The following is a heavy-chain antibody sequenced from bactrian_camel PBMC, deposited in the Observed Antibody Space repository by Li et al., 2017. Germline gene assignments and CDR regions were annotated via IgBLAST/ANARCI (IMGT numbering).Heavy chain of an antibody. CDR2: IYTGGETT. J-gene: IGHJ4*01. D-gene: IGHD1*01. CDR3: AARNREYCPTLSRDYNY. V-gene: IGHV3S54*01. CDR1: GNADSRNC. Sequence: HVQLVESGGGSVQAGGSLRLSCVVSGNADSRNCMGWFRQAPGKEREGVASIYTGGETTYYADSVKGRFTVSQDRANNSLYLQMDRLKPEDTAMYYCAARNREYCPTLSRDYNYWGRGTQVTVS.